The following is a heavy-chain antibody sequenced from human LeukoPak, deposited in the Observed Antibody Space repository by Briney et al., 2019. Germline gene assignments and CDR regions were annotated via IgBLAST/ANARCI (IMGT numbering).Heavy chain of an antibody. V-gene: IGHV3-30*03. CDR1: GFTFSNYG. CDR3: AIVGATTQGSELDY. Sequence: PGGSLRLSCAASGFTFSNYGMHWVRQTPGKGLEWLTVISYDGSNKYYADSVKGRFTISRDNSKNTLYLQMNSLRAEDTAVYYCAIVGATTQGSELDYWGQGTLVTVSS. J-gene: IGHJ4*02. D-gene: IGHD1-26*01. CDR2: ISYDGSNK.